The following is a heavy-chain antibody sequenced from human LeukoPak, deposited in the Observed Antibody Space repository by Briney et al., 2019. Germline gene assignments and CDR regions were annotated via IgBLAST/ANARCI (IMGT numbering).Heavy chain of an antibody. CDR3: ARDRIYGSGSDHFDY. D-gene: IGHD3-10*01. J-gene: IGHJ4*02. Sequence: SETLSLTCAVYGGSFSGYYWSWIRQPPGKGLEWIGYIYYSGSTNYNPSLKSRVTISVDTSKNQFSLKLSSVPAADTAVYYRARDRIYGSGSDHFDYWGQGTLVTVSS. CDR2: IYYSGST. V-gene: IGHV4-59*12. CDR1: GGSFSGYY.